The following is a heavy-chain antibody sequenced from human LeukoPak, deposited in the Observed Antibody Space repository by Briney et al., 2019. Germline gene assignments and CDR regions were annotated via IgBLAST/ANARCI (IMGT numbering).Heavy chain of an antibody. CDR1: GFTFSSYA. Sequence: GGSLRLSCAASGFTFSSYAMHWVRQAPGKGLEWVAVISYDGSNKYYADSVKSRFTISRDNSKNTLYLQMNSLRAEDTAVYYCARGSIAAAEDYYMDVWGKGTTVTVSS. J-gene: IGHJ6*03. D-gene: IGHD6-13*01. CDR2: ISYDGSNK. CDR3: ARGSIAAAEDYYMDV. V-gene: IGHV3-30-3*01.